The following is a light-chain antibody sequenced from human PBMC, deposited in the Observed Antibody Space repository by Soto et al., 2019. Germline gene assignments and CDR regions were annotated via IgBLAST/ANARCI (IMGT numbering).Light chain of an antibody. CDR3: QQRTNWPLT. CDR1: QSVGIY. V-gene: IGKV3-11*01. Sequence: VLTQSPATLSSSPGETATLSCRVSQSVGIYLAWYQQKPGQAPRLLIYDASNRATGIPARFSGGGSGTDFTLTISGLEPEDFAVYYCQQRTNWPLTFGGGTKVEI. J-gene: IGKJ4*01. CDR2: DAS.